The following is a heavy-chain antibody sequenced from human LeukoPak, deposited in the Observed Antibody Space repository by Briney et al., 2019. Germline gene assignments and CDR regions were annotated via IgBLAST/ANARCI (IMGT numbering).Heavy chain of an antibody. CDR2: IYTSGST. Sequence: PSETLSLTCTVSGGSISSYYWGWIRQPAGKGLEWIGRIYTSGSTNYNPSLKSRVTMSVDTSKNQFSLKLSSVTAADTAVYYCARDEQQNSYYMDVWGKGTTVTVSS. CDR1: GGSISSYY. CDR3: ARDEQQNSYYMDV. J-gene: IGHJ6*03. D-gene: IGHD6-13*01. V-gene: IGHV4-4*07.